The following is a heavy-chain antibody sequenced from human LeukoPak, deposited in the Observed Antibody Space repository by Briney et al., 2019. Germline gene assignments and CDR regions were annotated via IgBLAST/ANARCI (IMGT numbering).Heavy chain of an antibody. D-gene: IGHD2-2*01. Sequence: GGSLRLSCAASGFTFSSYAMSWVRQAPGKGLEWVSSISGSGGGTYLADSVKGRFTVSRDNSKNTLYLQMNSLRAEDTAVYYCAKLSEAVIVPAANPDYWGQGALVTVSS. CDR3: AKLSEAVIVPAANPDY. V-gene: IGHV3-23*01. CDR2: ISGSGGGT. CDR1: GFTFSSYA. J-gene: IGHJ4*02.